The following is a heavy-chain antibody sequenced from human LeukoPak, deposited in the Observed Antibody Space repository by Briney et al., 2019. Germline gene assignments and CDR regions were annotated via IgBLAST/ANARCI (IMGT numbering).Heavy chain of an antibody. CDR1: GFTFSTYG. CDR3: AKIEGKYQLANVPDH. V-gene: IGHV3-30*02. J-gene: IGHJ4*02. D-gene: IGHD2-2*01. Sequence: PGGSLRLPCAASGFTFSTYGMHWVRQAPGKGLEWVAFIRYDGNNKYYADFVKGRFTISRDNSKNMLYLHMNSLRTEDTAVYYCAKIEGKYQLANVPDHWGQGTLVTVSS. CDR2: IRYDGNNK.